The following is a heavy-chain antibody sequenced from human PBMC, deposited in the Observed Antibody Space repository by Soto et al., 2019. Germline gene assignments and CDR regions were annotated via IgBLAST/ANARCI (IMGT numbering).Heavy chain of an antibody. CDR3: AKDQTLTNWNYYLLDH. V-gene: IGHV3-30*18. Sequence: GGSLRLSCAASGFNFSTHGMHWVRQAPGKGLEWVAVISYDGSNEYYADSVMGRFTISRDNSKNTLYLQMNSLRTEDTAVYYCAKDQTLTNWNYYLLDHWGQGSLVTVYS. D-gene: IGHD1-7*01. J-gene: IGHJ4*02. CDR2: ISYDGSNE. CDR1: GFNFSTHG.